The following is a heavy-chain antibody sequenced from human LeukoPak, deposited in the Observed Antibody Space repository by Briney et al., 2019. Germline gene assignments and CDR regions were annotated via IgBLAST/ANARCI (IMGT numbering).Heavy chain of an antibody. V-gene: IGHV3-48*03. D-gene: IGHD3-22*01. CDR3: ARDILNYYDSSGGDY. CDR2: ISSGGSTI. Sequence: PGGSLRLSCAASGFTFSSYEMNWVRQAPGKGLEWVSYISSGGSTIYYADSVKGRFTISRDNAKNSLYLQMNSLRAEDTAVYYCARDILNYYDSSGGDYWGQGTLVTVSS. CDR1: GFTFSSYE. J-gene: IGHJ4*02.